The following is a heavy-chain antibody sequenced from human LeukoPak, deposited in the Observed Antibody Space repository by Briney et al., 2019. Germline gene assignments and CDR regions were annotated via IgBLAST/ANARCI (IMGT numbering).Heavy chain of an antibody. V-gene: IGHV3-9*01. CDR1: GFTFDDYG. J-gene: IGHJ6*02. Sequence: GGSLRLSCAASGFTFDDYGMHWVRQAPGKGLEWVSGISWNSGSIGYADSVKGRFTISRDNAKNSLYLQMNSLRAEDTALYYCAKDMAPHYDSSGYYGYYYYYGMDVWGQGTTVTVSS. D-gene: IGHD3-22*01. CDR2: ISWNSGSI. CDR3: AKDMAPHYDSSGYYGYYYYYGMDV.